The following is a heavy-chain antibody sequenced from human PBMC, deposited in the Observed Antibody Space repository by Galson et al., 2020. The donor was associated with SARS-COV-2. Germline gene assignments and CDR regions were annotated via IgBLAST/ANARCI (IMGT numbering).Heavy chain of an antibody. CDR3: AHSTWDYSSSWYNGWFDP. J-gene: IGHJ5*02. CDR2: IYWDDDK. Sequence: SGPTLVKPTQTLTLTCTFSGFSLSTSGVGVGWIRQPPGKALEWLALIYWDDDKRYSPSLKSRLTITKDTSKNQVVLTMTNMDPVDTATYYCAHSTWDYSSSWYNGWFDPWGQGTLVTVSS. D-gene: IGHD6-13*01. CDR1: GFSLSTSGVG. V-gene: IGHV2-5*02.